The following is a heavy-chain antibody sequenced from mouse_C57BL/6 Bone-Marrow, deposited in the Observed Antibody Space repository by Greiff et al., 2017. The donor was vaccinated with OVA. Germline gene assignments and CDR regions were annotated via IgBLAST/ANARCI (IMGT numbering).Heavy chain of an antibody. CDR1: GYAFTNYL. Sequence: QVQLQQSGAELVRPGTSVKVSCKASGYAFTNYLIEWVKQRPGQGLEWIGVINPGSGGTNYNEKFKGKATLTAAKSSSTAYMQLSSLTSADSAVYFCARYYYGSSYPHYWGQGTTLTVSS. CDR2: INPGSGGT. D-gene: IGHD1-1*01. J-gene: IGHJ2*01. CDR3: ARYYYGSSYPHY. V-gene: IGHV1-54*01.